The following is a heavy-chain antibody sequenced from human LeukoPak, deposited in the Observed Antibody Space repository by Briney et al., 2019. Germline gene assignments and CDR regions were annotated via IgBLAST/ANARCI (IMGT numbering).Heavy chain of an antibody. J-gene: IGHJ4*02. D-gene: IGHD4-17*01. V-gene: IGHV3-21*01. CDR1: GFTFSSYS. CDR2: ISSSSSYI. CDR3: ARDPTGVLPPTLFDY. Sequence: GGSLRLSCAASGFTFSSYSMNWVRQATGKGLEWVSSISSSSSYIYYADSVKGRLNISRDNAKNSLYLQMNSQRAEDTAVYYCARDPTGVLPPTLFDYWGQGTLVTVSS.